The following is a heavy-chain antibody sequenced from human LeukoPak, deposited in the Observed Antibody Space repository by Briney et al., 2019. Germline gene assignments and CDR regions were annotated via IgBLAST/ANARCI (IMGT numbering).Heavy chain of an antibody. CDR1: GYSLTGYY. D-gene: IGHD3-10*01. CDR2: INPNSGDT. J-gene: IGHJ5*02. CDR3: ARARMVRRVIAHGWFDP. V-gene: IGHV1-2*04. Sequence: GASVTVSCKPSGYSLTGYYMHWVRQAPRRGLEWVGWINPNSGDTNYAQKFQGWVTMTRDTPISPAYIELSRLRSDETAVYYCARARMVRRVIAHGWFDPWGQGTLVTVSS.